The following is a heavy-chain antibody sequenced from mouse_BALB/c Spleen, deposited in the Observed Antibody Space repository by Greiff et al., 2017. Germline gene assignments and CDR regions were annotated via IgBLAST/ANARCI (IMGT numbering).Heavy chain of an antibody. V-gene: IGHV5-15*02. CDR1: GFTFSDYG. CDR2: ISNLAYSI. D-gene: IGHD4-1*01. Sequence: EVKVVESGGGLVQPGGSRKLSCAASGFTFSDYGMAWVRQAPGKGPEWVAFISNLAYSIYYADTVTGRFTISRENAKNTLYLEMSSLRSEDTAMYYCARDPSGTALFDYWGQGTTLTVSS. CDR3: ARDPSGTALFDY. J-gene: IGHJ2*01.